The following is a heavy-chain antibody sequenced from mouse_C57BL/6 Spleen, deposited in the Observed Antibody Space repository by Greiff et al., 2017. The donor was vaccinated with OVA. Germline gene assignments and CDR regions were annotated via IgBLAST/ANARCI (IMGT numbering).Heavy chain of an antibody. V-gene: IGHV1-61*01. CDR3: ATNYLRAMDY. Sequence: QVQLKQPGAELVRPGSSVKLSCKASGYTFTSYWMDWVKQRPGQGLEWIGNIYPSDSETHYNQKFKDKATLTVDKSSSTAYMQLSSLTSEDSAVYYCATNYLRAMDYWGQGTSVTVSS. D-gene: IGHD2-1*01. J-gene: IGHJ4*01. CDR1: GYTFTSYW. CDR2: IYPSDSET.